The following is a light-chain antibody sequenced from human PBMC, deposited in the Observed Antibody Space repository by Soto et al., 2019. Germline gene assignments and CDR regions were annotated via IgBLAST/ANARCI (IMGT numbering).Light chain of an antibody. CDR3: QQYHNWPPRT. CDR2: GAS. V-gene: IGKV3-15*01. J-gene: IGKJ4*01. CDR1: QSVTTN. Sequence: EVVMTQSPAILSVFPGERAILSCRASQSVTTNLAWYQQKPGQAPRLLIYGASTRATGTPARFSGSGSGTEFTLTISNVQSEDFALYHCQQYHNWPPRTFGGGTKVEIK.